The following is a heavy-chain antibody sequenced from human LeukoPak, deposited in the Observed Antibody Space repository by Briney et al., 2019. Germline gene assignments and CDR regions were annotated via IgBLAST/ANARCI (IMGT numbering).Heavy chain of an antibody. Sequence: GGSLRLSCAASGFIFSSYSISWVRQAPGKGLEWVSVITGSGGNTYYADSVKDRFTISKDNSKTTVSLEMRRLSVDDTAVYYCAKAASRSWPSYYYGMDVWGQGTTVTVFS. D-gene: IGHD6-13*01. CDR3: AKAASRSWPSYYYGMDV. CDR1: GFIFSSYS. J-gene: IGHJ6*02. V-gene: IGHV3-23*01. CDR2: ITGSGGNT.